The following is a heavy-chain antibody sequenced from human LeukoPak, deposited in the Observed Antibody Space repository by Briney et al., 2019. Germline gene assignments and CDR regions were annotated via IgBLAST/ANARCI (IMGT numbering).Heavy chain of an antibody. CDR2: VCASGTT. J-gene: IGHJ5*02. Sequence: SEPLSLTCTVSGGSISGYCWSWIRKPAGKGLEWIGRVCASGTTNYSTSLKSRVTMSLETSKNQISLRLTSVTAADTAVYYCARGWSCGNYCWFDPWGQGVLVTVSS. D-gene: IGHD3-22*01. CDR1: GGSISGYC. V-gene: IGHV4-4*07. CDR3: ARGWSCGNYCWFDP.